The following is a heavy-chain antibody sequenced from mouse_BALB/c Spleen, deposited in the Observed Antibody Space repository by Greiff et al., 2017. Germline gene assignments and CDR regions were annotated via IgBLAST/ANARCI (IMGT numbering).Heavy chain of an antibody. D-gene: IGHD2-3*01. CDR1: GFTFSSFG. V-gene: IGHV5-17*02. CDR3: ARGSYDGPFYAMDY. J-gene: IGHJ4*01. Sequence: EVQRVESGGGLVQPGGSRKLSCAASGFTFSSFGMHWVRQAPEKGLEWVAYISSGSSTIYYADTVKGRFTISRDNPKNTLFLQMTSLRSEDTAMYYCARGSYDGPFYAMDYWGQGTSVTVSS. CDR2: ISSGSSTI.